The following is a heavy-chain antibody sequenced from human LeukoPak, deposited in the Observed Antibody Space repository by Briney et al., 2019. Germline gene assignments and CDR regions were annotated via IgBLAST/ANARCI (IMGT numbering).Heavy chain of an antibody. V-gene: IGHV3-23*01. CDR1: GFTFSSYA. J-gene: IGHJ4*02. CDR3: ARALWFGETFPAY. Sequence: GGSLRLSCAASGFTFSSYAMSWVRQAPGKGLEWVSAISGSGGSTYYADSVKGRFTISRDNSKNSLYLQMNSLRAEDTAVYYCARALWFGETFPAYWGQGTLVTVSS. D-gene: IGHD3-10*01. CDR2: ISGSGGST.